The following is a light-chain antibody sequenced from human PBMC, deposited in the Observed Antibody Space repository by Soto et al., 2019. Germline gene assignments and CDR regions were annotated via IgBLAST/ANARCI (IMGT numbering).Light chain of an antibody. CDR2: GTS. CDR1: QSVSSSY. J-gene: IGKJ1*01. CDR3: QQYGSSGT. Sequence: EIVLTQSPGTLSLSPGERATLSCRASQSVSSSYLAWYQQKPGQAPRLLIYGTSTRATGIPVRFSGSGSGTDFTLTISRLEPEDFAVYYCQQYGSSGTFGQGTRWIS. V-gene: IGKV3-20*01.